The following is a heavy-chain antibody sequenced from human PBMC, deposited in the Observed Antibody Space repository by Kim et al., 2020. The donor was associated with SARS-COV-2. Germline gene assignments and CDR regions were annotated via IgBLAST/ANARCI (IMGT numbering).Heavy chain of an antibody. D-gene: IGHD3-16*01. J-gene: IGHJ4*01. V-gene: IGHV3-53*01. CDR2: IYSGGST. CDR3: ARGVEVYVWGSGTYYFDY. CDR1: GFTVSSNY. Sequence: GGSLRLSCAASGFTVSSNYMSWVRQAPGKGLEWVSVIYSGGSTYYADSVKGRFTISRDNFKNTLSLKMNSLRAEDTAVYYCARGVEVYVWGSGTYYFDY.